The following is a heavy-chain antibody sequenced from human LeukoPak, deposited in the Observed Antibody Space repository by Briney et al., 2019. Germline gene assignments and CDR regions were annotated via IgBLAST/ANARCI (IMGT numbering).Heavy chain of an antibody. J-gene: IGHJ3*02. CDR3: ARAPPNYQLLPEDAFDI. CDR2: INHSGST. V-gene: IGHV4-34*01. D-gene: IGHD2-2*01. Sequence: PSETLSLTCAVYGGSFSGYYWSWLRQPPGKGLEWIGEINHSGSTNYNPSLKSRVTISVDTSKNQFSLKLSSVTAADTAVYYCARAPPNYQLLPEDAFDIWGQGTMVTVSS. CDR1: GGSFSGYY.